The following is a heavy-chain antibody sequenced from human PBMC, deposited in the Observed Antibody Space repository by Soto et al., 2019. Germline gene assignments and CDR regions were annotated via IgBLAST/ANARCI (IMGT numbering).Heavy chain of an antibody. V-gene: IGHV3-74*01. D-gene: IGHD3-3*01. Sequence: GGSLRLSCAASGFTFSSYWMHWVRQAPGKGLVWVSRINSDGSSTSYADSVKGRFTISRDNAKNTLYLQMNSLRAEDTAVYYCARGLRYYDFWSGWGPFDYWGQGTLVTVSS. CDR3: ARGLRYYDFWSGWGPFDY. CDR1: GFTFSSYW. J-gene: IGHJ4*02. CDR2: INSDGSST.